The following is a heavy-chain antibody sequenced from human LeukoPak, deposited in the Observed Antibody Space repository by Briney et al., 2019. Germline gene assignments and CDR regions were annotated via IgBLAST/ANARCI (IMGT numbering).Heavy chain of an antibody. CDR1: GFTFSSYG. J-gene: IGHJ4*02. CDR2: IRYDGSNK. CDR3: AKVDPGSSSLGEGGDY. Sequence: PGGSLRLSCAASGFTFSSYGMHWVRQAPGKGLEWVAFIRYDGSNKYYADSVKGRFTISRDNSKNTLYLQMNSLRAEDTAVYYCAKVDPGSSSLGEGGDYWGQGTLVTVSS. V-gene: IGHV3-30*02. D-gene: IGHD6-6*01.